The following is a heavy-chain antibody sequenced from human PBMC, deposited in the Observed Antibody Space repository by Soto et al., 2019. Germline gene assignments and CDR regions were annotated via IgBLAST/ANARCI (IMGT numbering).Heavy chain of an antibody. V-gene: IGHV3-30*18. J-gene: IGHJ6*02. CDR3: AKAIVGAKTHYSGMDL. CDR1: GFTFSSYG. D-gene: IGHD1-26*01. Sequence: QMQLVESGGGVVQPGRSLRLSCAASGFTFSSYGMHWVRQAPGKGLEWVALIAYDGSNKYNADSVKGRFTISRDNSKNTLYLEMNSLRAEDTAVYYCAKAIVGAKTHYSGMDLWGQGTTVTVSS. CDR2: IAYDGSNK.